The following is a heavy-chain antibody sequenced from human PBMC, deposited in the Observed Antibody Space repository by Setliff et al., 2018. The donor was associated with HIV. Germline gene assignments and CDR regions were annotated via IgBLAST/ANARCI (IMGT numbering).Heavy chain of an antibody. CDR3: ARDRQQWLVSYYYYGMDV. Sequence: SETLSLTCAVSGYSTSSGYYWGWIRQPPGKGLEWIGSIYHSGSTYYNPSLKSRVTISVDTSKNQFSLKLSSVTAADTAVYYCARDRQQWLVSYYYYGMDVWGQGTTVTVSS. D-gene: IGHD6-19*01. J-gene: IGHJ6*02. V-gene: IGHV4-38-2*02. CDR1: GYSTSSGYY. CDR2: IYHSGST.